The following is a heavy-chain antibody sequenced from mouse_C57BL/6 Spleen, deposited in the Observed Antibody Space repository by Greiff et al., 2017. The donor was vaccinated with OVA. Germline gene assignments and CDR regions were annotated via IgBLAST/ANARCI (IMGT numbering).Heavy chain of an antibody. J-gene: IGHJ4*01. D-gene: IGHD1-3*01. CDR2: IDPSDSYT. CDR3: ANNYFYAMDY. CDR1: GYTFTSYW. Sequence: QVQLQQPGAELVRPGTSVKLSCKASGYTFTSYWMHWVKQRPGQGLEWIGVIDPSDSYTNYNQKFKGKATLTVDTSSSTAYMQLSSLTSEDSAVYYCANNYFYAMDYWGQGTSVTVSS. V-gene: IGHV1-59*01.